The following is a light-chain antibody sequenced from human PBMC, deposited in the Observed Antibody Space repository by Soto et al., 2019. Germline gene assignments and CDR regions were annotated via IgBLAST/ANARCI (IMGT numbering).Light chain of an antibody. Sequence: DIQMTQSPSTLSGSVGDRVTITCRASQSISSWLAWYQQKPGKAPNLLIYAASTLQSGVPSRFSGSGSGTDFNLTIRSLQHDDFATYFCQHGYSTPLTFGGGTKGDIK. V-gene: IGKV1-39*01. CDR2: AAS. CDR3: QHGYSTPLT. CDR1: QSISSW. J-gene: IGKJ4*01.